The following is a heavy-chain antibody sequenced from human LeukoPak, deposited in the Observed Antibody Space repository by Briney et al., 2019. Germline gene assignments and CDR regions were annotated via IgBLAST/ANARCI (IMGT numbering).Heavy chain of an antibody. Sequence: PSETLSLTCAVYGGSFSGYYWSWIRQPPGKGLEWIGEINHSGSTNYNPSLKSRVTISVDTSKNQFSLKLSSVTAADTAVYYCARHRMACSSTSCYLRWFDPWGQGTLVTVSS. CDR1: GGSFSGYY. J-gene: IGHJ5*02. V-gene: IGHV4-34*01. CDR3: ARHRMACSSTSCYLRWFDP. D-gene: IGHD2-2*01. CDR2: INHSGST.